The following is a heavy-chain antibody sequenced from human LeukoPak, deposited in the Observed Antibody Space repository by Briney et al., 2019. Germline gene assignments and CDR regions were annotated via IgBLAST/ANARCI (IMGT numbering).Heavy chain of an antibody. J-gene: IGHJ4*02. V-gene: IGHV1-69*13. D-gene: IGHD6-6*01. CDR1: GGTFSSYA. CDR2: IIPIFGTA. Sequence: GASVKVSCKASGGTFSSYAISWVRQAPGQGLEWMGGIIPIFGTANYAQKFQGRVTITADESTSTAYMELSSLRSEDTAVYYCARDPSSIAARGYFDYWGQGTLVTVSS. CDR3: ARDPSSIAARGYFDY.